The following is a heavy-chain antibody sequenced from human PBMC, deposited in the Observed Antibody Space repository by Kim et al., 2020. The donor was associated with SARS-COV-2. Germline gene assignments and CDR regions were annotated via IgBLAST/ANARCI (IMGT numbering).Heavy chain of an antibody. CDR1: GFTFSRFA. CDR2: IGGSGGTT. V-gene: IGHV3-23*01. D-gene: IGHD1-26*01. CDR3: SKGVRGGYFGTDAFDI. J-gene: IGHJ3*02. Sequence: GGSLRLSCATSGFTFSRFAMNWFRQATGKGLEWVSAIGGSGGTTYYAESVKDRLTISRDNSKNTVFLQMRSLRVEDTAVYYCSKGVRGGYFGTDAFDIWG.